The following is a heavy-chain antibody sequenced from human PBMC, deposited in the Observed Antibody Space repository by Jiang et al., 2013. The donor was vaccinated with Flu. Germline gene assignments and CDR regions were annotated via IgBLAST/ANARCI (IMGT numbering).Heavy chain of an antibody. D-gene: IGHD2/OR15-2a*01. CDR1: GDIVSSNTAT. V-gene: IGHV6-1*01. CDR3: AKTHVDPDNVIIPSPLQWFDP. J-gene: IGHJ5*02. Sequence: SQTLSLTCAISGDIVSSNTATWNWIRQSPSRGLEWLGRTYYRAKWYSDYAVSVKSRLTITAATSRNEFSLHLSSVTPDDSAFYYCAKTHVDPDNVIIPSPLQWFDPWGQGTLVTVSS. CDR2: TYYRAKWYS.